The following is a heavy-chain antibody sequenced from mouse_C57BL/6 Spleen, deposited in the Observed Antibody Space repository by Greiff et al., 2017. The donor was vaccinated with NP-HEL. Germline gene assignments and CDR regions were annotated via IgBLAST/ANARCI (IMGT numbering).Heavy chain of an antibody. CDR1: GYTFTDYY. Sequence: EVQLQQSGPELVKPGASVKISCKASGYTFTDYYMNWVKQSHGKSLEWIGDINPNNGGTSYNQKFKGKATLTVDKSSSTAYMELRSLTSEDSAVYYCARSLLLRNEFDYWGQGTTLTVSS. CDR3: ARSLLLRNEFDY. CDR2: INPNNGGT. J-gene: IGHJ2*01. V-gene: IGHV1-26*01. D-gene: IGHD1-1*01.